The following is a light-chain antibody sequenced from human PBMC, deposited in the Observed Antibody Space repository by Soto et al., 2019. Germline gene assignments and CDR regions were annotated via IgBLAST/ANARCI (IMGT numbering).Light chain of an antibody. J-gene: IGKJ1*01. CDR3: QQYSSSWT. CDR2: KAS. CDR1: QSIGNW. V-gene: IGKV1-5*03. Sequence: DIQMTQSPSTLSASVGDSVTSTSRASQSIGNWLAWYQQXPGKAPQLLIYKASSLQSGDPSRFSGSGSGTDFTLTISSLQPDDLATYYCQQYSSSWTFGQGTKVDIK.